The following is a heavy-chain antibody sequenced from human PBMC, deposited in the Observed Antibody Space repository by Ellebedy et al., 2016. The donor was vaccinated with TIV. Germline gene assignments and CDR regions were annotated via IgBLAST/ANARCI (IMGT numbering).Heavy chain of an antibody. V-gene: IGHV5-51*01. J-gene: IGHJ4*02. CDR1: GYSFTSYW. Sequence: GESLKISCKGSGYSFTSYWISWVRQMPGKGLEWMGIIYPGDSDTRYSPSFQGQVTISADKSISTAYLQWSSLKASDTAMYYCARQLDYYDSSGYSKYYFDYWGQGTLVTVSS. CDR3: ARQLDYYDSSGYSKYYFDY. D-gene: IGHD3-22*01. CDR2: IYPGDSDT.